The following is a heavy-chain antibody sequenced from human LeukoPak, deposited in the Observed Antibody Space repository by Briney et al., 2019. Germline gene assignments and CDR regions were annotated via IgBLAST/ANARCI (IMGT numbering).Heavy chain of an antibody. CDR3: AKFLTPVGRGVYDIFPAGFDY. V-gene: IGHV3-30*18. D-gene: IGHD3-9*01. Sequence: PGGSLRLSCEASGFTFSSYGMNWVRQAPGKGLEWVAVISYDGSNKYYAESVKGRFTISRYNSKNTLYLQMNSLRAEDTAVYYCAKFLTPVGRGVYDIFPAGFDYWGQGTLVTVSS. CDR1: GFTFSSYG. CDR2: ISYDGSNK. J-gene: IGHJ4*02.